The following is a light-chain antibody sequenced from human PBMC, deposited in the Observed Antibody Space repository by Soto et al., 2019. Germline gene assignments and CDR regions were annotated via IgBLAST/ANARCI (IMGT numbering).Light chain of an antibody. CDR1: QSILSSY. V-gene: IGKV3-20*01. CDR3: QQYDLSPLT. J-gene: IGKJ4*01. CDR2: GAS. Sequence: EIVLTQSPGTLSLSPGESATLSCRASQSILSSYLAWYQQKRGQSPRILIYGASSRATGIPDRFSGDGSGTDFTLKISGLEPEDFAVYYCQQYDLSPLTFGGGNKVEI.